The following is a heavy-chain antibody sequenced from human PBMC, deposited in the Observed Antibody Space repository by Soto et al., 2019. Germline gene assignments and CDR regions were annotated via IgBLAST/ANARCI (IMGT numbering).Heavy chain of an antibody. Sequence: QVQLVESGGGVVQPGRSLRLSCAASGFTFSSYAMHWVRQAPGKGLEWVAVISYDGSNKYYADSVKGRFTISRDNSKNTLYLQMNSLRAEDTAVYYCARDPGYSGYDFYYGMDVWGQGTTVTVSS. CDR2: ISYDGSNK. CDR3: ARDPGYSGYDFYYGMDV. V-gene: IGHV3-30-3*01. D-gene: IGHD5-12*01. CDR1: GFTFSSYA. J-gene: IGHJ6*02.